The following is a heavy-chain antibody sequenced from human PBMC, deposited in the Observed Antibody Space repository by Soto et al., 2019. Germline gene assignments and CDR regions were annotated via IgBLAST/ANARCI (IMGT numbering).Heavy chain of an antibody. V-gene: IGHV3-15*01. J-gene: IGHJ6*02. CDR2: IKSKTDGGTT. Sequence: GGSLRLSCAASGFTFSNAWMSWVRQAPGKGLEWVGRIKSKTDGGTTDYAAPVKGRFTISRDDSKNTLYLQMNSLKTEDTAVYYCTFSDFWSGYPVSYYYYGMDFWGQGTTVTVSS. CDR3: TFSDFWSGYPVSYYYYGMDF. CDR1: GFTFSNAW. D-gene: IGHD3-3*01.